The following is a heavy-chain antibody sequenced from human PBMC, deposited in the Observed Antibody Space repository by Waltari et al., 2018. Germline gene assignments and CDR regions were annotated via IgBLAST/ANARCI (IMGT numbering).Heavy chain of an antibody. D-gene: IGHD4-17*01. V-gene: IGHV1-18*01. J-gene: IGHJ4*02. CDR3: ARDLINGGSPTVTSTNDY. CDR1: GYTFTSYG. Sequence: GASVKVSCKASGYTFTSYGISWVRQAPGQGLEWMGWISAYNGNTNYAQKLQGRVTMTTDTSTSTAYRELRSLRSDDTAVYYCARDLINGGSPTVTSTNDYWGQGTLVTVSS. CDR2: ISAYNGNT.